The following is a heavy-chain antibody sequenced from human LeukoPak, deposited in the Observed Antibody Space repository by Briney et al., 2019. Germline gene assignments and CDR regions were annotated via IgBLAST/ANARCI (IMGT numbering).Heavy chain of an antibody. CDR3: ARQNYDILTGYYDFDY. V-gene: IGHV4-4*02. CDR1: GGSISSSNW. J-gene: IGHJ4*02. Sequence: ASETLSLTCAVSGGSISSSNWWSWVRQPPGKGLEWIGEIYHRGSTNYNPSLKSRVTISVDKSKNQFSLKLSSVTAADTAVYYCARQNYDILTGYYDFDYWGQGTLVTVSS. D-gene: IGHD3-9*01. CDR2: IYHRGST.